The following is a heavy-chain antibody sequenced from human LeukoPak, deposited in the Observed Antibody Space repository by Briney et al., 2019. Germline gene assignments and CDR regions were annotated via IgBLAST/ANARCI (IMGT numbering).Heavy chain of an antibody. Sequence: SETLFLTCAVSGGSISSGGYSWSWIRQPPGKGLEWIGYIYHSGSTYYNPSLKSRVTISVDRSKNQFSLKLSSVTAADTAVYYCARQYCSGGSCYYAFDIWGQGTMVTVSS. CDR3: ARQYCSGGSCYYAFDI. CDR1: GGSISSGGYS. V-gene: IGHV4-30-2*01. J-gene: IGHJ3*02. D-gene: IGHD2-15*01. CDR2: IYHSGST.